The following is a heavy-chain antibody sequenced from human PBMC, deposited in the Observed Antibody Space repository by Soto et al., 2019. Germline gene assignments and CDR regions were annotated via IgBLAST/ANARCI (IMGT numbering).Heavy chain of an antibody. Sequence: QMQLVQSGPEVKKPGTSVKVSCKASGFTFTNSAIQWVRQARGQRLEWIGWIVVGSGNTNYAQKFQERVTITRDKSTSTAYMELSSLRSEDTAIYYCAAMTGYYTSYYYMDVWGKGTTVTVSS. J-gene: IGHJ6*03. D-gene: IGHD3-9*01. CDR1: GFTFTNSA. CDR3: AAMTGYYTSYYYMDV. CDR2: IVVGSGNT. V-gene: IGHV1-58*02.